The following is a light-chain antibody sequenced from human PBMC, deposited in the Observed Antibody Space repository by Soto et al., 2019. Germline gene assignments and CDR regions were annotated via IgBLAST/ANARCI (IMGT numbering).Light chain of an antibody. V-gene: IGKV3-15*01. CDR3: QQYNNWPWT. CDR2: GAS. CDR1: QSVSSN. Sequence: ILMTQYQETLSVSPGERATLSCRASQSVSSNLAWYQQKPGQAPRLLIYGASTRATGIPARFSGSGSGTEFTLTISSLQSEDFAVYYCQQYNNWPWTFGQGTMVDIK. J-gene: IGKJ1*01.